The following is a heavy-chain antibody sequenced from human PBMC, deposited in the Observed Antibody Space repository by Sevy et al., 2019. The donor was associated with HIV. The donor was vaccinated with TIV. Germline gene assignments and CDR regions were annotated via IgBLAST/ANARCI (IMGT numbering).Heavy chain of an antibody. CDR1: GFTFSSYS. CDR3: ARGSYGSGTLGGMDV. CDR2: ISSSSSYI. D-gene: IGHD3-10*01. J-gene: IGHJ6*02. Sequence: GGSLRLSCAASGFTFSSYSMNWVRQAPGKGLEWVSSISSSSSYIYYADSVKGRFTISRDNAKNSLYLQMNSLRADDTAVYYCARGSYGSGTLGGMDVWGQGTTVTVSS. V-gene: IGHV3-21*01.